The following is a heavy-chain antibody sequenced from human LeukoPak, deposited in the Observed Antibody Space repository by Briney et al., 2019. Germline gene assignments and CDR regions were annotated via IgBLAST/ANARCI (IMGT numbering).Heavy chain of an antibody. Sequence: GGSLTLSCEVSGFTFSSYSMTWVRQAPGKGLEWIAYLTSSSNTFYYADSVRGRFIISRDNARNSLFLQMNRLTVEDTAVYYCARSLSDYDPLFAFWGQGTLVTVSS. D-gene: IGHD3-16*01. V-gene: IGHV3-48*01. CDR1: GFTFSSYS. CDR2: LTSSSNTF. J-gene: IGHJ4*02. CDR3: ARSLSDYDPLFAF.